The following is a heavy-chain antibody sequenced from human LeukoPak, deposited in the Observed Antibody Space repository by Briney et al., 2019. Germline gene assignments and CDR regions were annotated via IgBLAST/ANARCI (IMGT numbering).Heavy chain of an antibody. CDR2: INHSGST. Sequence: SETLSLTCAVYGGSFSGYYWSWIRQPPGKGLEWIGEINHSGSTNYNPSLKSRVTISVDTSKNQFSLKLSSVTAADTAVYYCARGRGIAAAGTGWFDHWGQGTLVTVPS. D-gene: IGHD6-13*01. CDR3: ARGRGIAAAGTGWFDH. J-gene: IGHJ5*02. V-gene: IGHV4-34*01. CDR1: GGSFSGYY.